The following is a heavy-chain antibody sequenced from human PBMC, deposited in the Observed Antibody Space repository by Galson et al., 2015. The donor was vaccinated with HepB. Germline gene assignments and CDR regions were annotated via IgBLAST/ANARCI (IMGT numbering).Heavy chain of an antibody. V-gene: IGHV1-69*13. CDR2: TIPIFGTA. CDR3: AGGGSSSGWYSDFDY. Sequence: SVKVSCKASGGTFSSYAISWVRQAPGQGLEWMGGTIPIFGTANYAQKFQGRVTITADESTSTAYMELSSLRSEDTAVYYCAGGGSSSGWYSDFDYWGQGTLVTVSS. D-gene: IGHD6-19*01. J-gene: IGHJ4*02. CDR1: GGTFSSYA.